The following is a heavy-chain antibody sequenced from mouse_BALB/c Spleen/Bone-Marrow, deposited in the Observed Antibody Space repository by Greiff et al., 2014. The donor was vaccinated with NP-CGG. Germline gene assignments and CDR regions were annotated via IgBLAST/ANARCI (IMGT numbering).Heavy chain of an antibody. V-gene: IGHV2-6-4*01. CDR2: TWGGGST. CDR3: ASPWGGYHYAMDY. Sequence: QVQLKESGPGLVAPSQSLSITCTVSGFSLSRYSVHWVRQPPGKGLEWLGMTWGGGSTDYNSALKSRLSISKDDSKSQVFLKMNSLQTDDTAMYYCASPWGGYHYAMDYWGQGTSVTVSS. D-gene: IGHD2-2*01. J-gene: IGHJ4*01. CDR1: GFSLSRYS.